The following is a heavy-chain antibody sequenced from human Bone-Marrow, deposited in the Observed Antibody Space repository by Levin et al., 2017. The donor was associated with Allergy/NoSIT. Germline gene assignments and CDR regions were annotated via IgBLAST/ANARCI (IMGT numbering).Heavy chain of an antibody. CDR1: GFTFSSYS. D-gene: IGHD4-17*01. J-gene: IGHJ5*02. CDR2: ISSSSTYI. V-gene: IGHV3-21*01. Sequence: GESLKISCAASGFTFSSYSMNWVRQAPGKALEWVSSISSSSTYIYYEDSVKGRFTISRDNAKNSLYLQMDSLRAEDTAVYYCARDRDGDFFKWLDPWGQGTLVTVSS. CDR3: ARDRDGDFFKWLDP.